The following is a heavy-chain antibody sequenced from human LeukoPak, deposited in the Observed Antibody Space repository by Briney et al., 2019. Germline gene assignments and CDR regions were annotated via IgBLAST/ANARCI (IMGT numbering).Heavy chain of an antibody. CDR2: ISASGVST. J-gene: IGHJ4*02. D-gene: IGHD6-13*01. CDR3: ANGAAAGYFAY. Sequence: GGSLRLSCADSGFTFSSYAMTWVRQAPGKGLEWVSGISASGVSTYYADSVKGRFTISRDNSKNTLYLQMNSLRGEDTAVYYCANGAAAGYFAYWGQGTLVTVSS. V-gene: IGHV3-23*01. CDR1: GFTFSSYA.